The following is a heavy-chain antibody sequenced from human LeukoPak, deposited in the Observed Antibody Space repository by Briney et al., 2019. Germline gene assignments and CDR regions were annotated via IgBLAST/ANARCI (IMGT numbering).Heavy chain of an antibody. Sequence: SETLSLTCTVSGGSISTYYWSWIRQPPGEGLEWIGYIDYSGSTDYKPSLKSRVSISVDTSKKQFSLNRSSVTAAATPLFYFGTTPWFGQPIFDYWGQGTLVAASS. V-gene: IGHV4-59*01. D-gene: IGHD3-10*01. J-gene: IGHJ4*02. CDR2: IDYSGST. CDR3: GTTPWFGQPIFDY. CDR1: GGSISTYY.